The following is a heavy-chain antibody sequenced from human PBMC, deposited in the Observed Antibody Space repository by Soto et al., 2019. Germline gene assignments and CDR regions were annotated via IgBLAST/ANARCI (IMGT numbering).Heavy chain of an antibody. Sequence: SETLSLTCAFYGGSFSGYYWSWIRQPPGKGLEWIGEINHSGSTNYNPSLKSRVTISVDTSKNQFSLKLSSVTAADTAVYYCARGLFRTMDVWGKGTTVTVSS. CDR2: INHSGST. CDR3: ARGLFRTMDV. D-gene: IGHD2-21*01. CDR1: GGSFSGYY. V-gene: IGHV4-34*01. J-gene: IGHJ6*04.